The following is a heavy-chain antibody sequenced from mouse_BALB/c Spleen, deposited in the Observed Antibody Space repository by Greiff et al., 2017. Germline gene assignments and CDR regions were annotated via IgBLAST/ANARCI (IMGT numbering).Heavy chain of an antibody. J-gene: IGHJ4*01. V-gene: IGHV14-3*02. D-gene: IGHD2-4*01. CDR1: GFYFKDTY. CDR2: IDPANGNT. Sequence: EVQLQQSGAELVKPGASVMLSCTASGFYFKDTYMHWVKQRPEQGLEWIGRIDPANGNTKYDPKFQGKATITADTSSNTAYLQLSSLTSEDTAVYYCAPTTMITTGLYMDYWGQGTSVTVSS. CDR3: APTTMITTGLYMDY.